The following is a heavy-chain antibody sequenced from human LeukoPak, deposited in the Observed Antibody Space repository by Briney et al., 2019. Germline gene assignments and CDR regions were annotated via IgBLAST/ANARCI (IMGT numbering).Heavy chain of an antibody. D-gene: IGHD6-19*01. J-gene: IGHJ4*02. CDR1: GFTFSSYA. CDR3: AKDRFRIEIEQWLPIFDY. V-gene: IGHV3-23*01. CDR2: ISGSGGST. Sequence: GGSLRLSCAASGFTFSSYAMSWVRQAPGKGLEWVSAISGSGGSTYYADSVRGRFTISRDNSKNTLYLQMNSLRAEDTAVYYCAKDRFRIEIEQWLPIFDYWGQGTLVTVSS.